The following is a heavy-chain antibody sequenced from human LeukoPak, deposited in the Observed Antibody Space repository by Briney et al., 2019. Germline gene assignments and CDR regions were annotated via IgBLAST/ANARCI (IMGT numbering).Heavy chain of an antibody. Sequence: KPSETLSLTCTVSGGSISSGDYYWSWIRQPPGKGLEWIGYIYYSGSTYYNPSLKSRVTISVDTSKNQFSLKLGSVTAADTAVYYCARVPLFYDSSGYSFDYWGQGTLVTVSS. CDR1: GGSISSGDYY. D-gene: IGHD3-22*01. CDR3: ARVPLFYDSSGYSFDY. CDR2: IYYSGST. J-gene: IGHJ4*02. V-gene: IGHV4-30-4*01.